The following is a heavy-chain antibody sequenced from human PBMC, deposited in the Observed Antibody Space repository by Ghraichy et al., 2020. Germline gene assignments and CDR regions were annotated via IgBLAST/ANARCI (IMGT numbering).Heavy chain of an antibody. CDR1: GGTLNSFS. CDR2: IIPILGIT. CDR3: ASLVEMSSGSGDPFDV. J-gene: IGHJ3*01. V-gene: IGHV1-69*02. Sequence: SVKVSCRASGGTLNSFSISWVRQAPGHGLEWMGRIIPILGITAYARKFEGRVTITADKSTSTTYMQLTRLTSDDTAVYYCASLVEMSSGSGDPFDVWGQGTMVTVSS. D-gene: IGHD5-24*01.